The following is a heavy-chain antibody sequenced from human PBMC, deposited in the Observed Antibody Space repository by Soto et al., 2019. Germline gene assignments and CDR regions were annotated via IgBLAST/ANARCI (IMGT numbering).Heavy chain of an antibody. CDR1: GYTFTSHG. J-gene: IGHJ6*03. Sequence: QVQLVQSGAEVKKPGASVKVSCKASGYTFTSHGISWVRQAPGQGLEWMAWITPSNGDTNYAQKHLGRVTVTTDTYTSTAYVELRSLRSEDTPAYFCARMVRGSNIDYLYYMDVWGQGTTVTVSS. V-gene: IGHV1-18*01. CDR2: ITPSNGDT. D-gene: IGHD3-10*01. CDR3: ARMVRGSNIDYLYYMDV.